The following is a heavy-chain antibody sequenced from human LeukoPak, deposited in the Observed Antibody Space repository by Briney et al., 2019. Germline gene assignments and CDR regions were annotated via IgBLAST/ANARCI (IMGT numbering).Heavy chain of an antibody. Sequence: GESLKISCRGSGYKFTNYWIAWVRQMLGKGLEWMGIVYPADSDTRYSPSFQGQVTMSADKSISTAYLQWNSLKASDTAMYYCARQDIAARPPDAYWGQGTLVTVSS. CDR2: VYPADSDT. CDR3: ARQDIAARPPDAY. V-gene: IGHV5-51*01. CDR1: GYKFTNYW. J-gene: IGHJ4*02. D-gene: IGHD6-6*01.